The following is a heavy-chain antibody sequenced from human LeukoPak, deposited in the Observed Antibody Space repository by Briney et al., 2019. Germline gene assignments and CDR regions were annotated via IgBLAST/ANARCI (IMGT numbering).Heavy chain of an antibody. CDR3: AKDLHSSSNDYYGMGV. CDR2: ISSSGGST. CDR1: GFTFSNYG. Sequence: GGSLRLSCAASGFTFSNYGMSWVRQAPGKGLEWVSGISSSGGSTYYADSVKGRFTISRDKSRNTLYLQMNSLRAEDTAVYYCAKDLHSSSNDYYGMGVWGQGTTVTVSS. J-gene: IGHJ6*02. V-gene: IGHV3-23*01. D-gene: IGHD6-13*01.